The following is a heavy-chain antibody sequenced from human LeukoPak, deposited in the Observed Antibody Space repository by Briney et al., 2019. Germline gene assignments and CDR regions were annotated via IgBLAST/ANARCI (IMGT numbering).Heavy chain of an antibody. D-gene: IGHD2-2*01. CDR2: IYTSGST. J-gene: IGHJ5*02. CDR3: ARTIRGCSSTSCYADWFDP. CDR1: GGSISSGSYY. Sequence: SETLSLTCTVSGGSISSGSYYWSWIQQPAGKGLEWIGRIYTSGSTNYNPSLKSRVTISVDTSKNQFSLKLSSVTAADTAVYYCARTIRGCSSTSCYADWFDPWGQGTLVTVSS. V-gene: IGHV4-61*02.